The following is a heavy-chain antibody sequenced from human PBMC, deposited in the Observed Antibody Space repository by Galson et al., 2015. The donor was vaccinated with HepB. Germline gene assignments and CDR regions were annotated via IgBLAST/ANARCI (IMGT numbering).Heavy chain of an antibody. CDR3: AREANYPYYYGSGSGGMGY. V-gene: IGHV6-1*01. CDR1: GDSVSSNSAA. CDR2: TYYRSKWYN. Sequence: CAISGDSVSSNSAAWNWIRQSPSRGLEWLGRTYYRSKWYNDYAVSVKSRITINPDTSKNQFSLQLNSVTPEDTAVYYCAREANYPYYYGSGSGGMGYWGQGTLVTVSS. J-gene: IGHJ4*02. D-gene: IGHD3-10*01.